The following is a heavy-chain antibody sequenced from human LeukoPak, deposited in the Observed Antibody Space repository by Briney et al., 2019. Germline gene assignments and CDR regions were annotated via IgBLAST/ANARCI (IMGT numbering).Heavy chain of an antibody. CDR2: ISGSGGST. D-gene: IGHD2-15*01. J-gene: IGHJ5*02. V-gene: IGHV3-23*01. CDR1: GFTFSSYA. Sequence: QPGGSLRLSCAASGFTFSSYAMSWVRQAPGKGLEWVSAISGSGGSTYYADSVKGRFTISRDNSKNTLYLQMNSLRAEDTAVYYCAKEVVYCSGGSRRYYRNWFDPWGQGTLVTVSS. CDR3: AKEVVYCSGGSRRYYRNWFDP.